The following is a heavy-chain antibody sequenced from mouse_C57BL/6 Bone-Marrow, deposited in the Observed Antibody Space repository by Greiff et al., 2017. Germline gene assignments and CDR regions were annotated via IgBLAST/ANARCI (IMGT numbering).Heavy chain of an antibody. Sequence: QVQLQQSGAELVRPGTSVKVSCKASGYAFTNYLIEWVKQRPGQGLEWIGVINPGSGGTNYNEKFKGKATLTANKSSSTAYMQLSSLTSEDSAVYFCARAGGIGYWGQGTTLTVSS. CDR1: GYAFTNYL. J-gene: IGHJ2*01. CDR2: INPGSGGT. V-gene: IGHV1-54*01. CDR3: ARAGGIGY. D-gene: IGHD1-1*02.